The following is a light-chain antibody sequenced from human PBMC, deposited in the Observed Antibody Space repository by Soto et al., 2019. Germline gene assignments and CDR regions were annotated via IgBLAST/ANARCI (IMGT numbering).Light chain of an antibody. CDR3: LLNYRDFHV. J-gene: IGLJ2*01. CDR2: RTS. V-gene: IGLV7-43*01. CDR1: TGAVTSGNY. Sequence: CASNTGAVTSGNYPNWFQQKPRQAPRALIYRTSNKHSWTPARFSGSLLGGKAALTLSGVQPEDEADYYCLLNYRDFHVFGGGTKLTVL.